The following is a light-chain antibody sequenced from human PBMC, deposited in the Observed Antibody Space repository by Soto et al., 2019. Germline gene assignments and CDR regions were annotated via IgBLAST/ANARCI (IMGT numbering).Light chain of an antibody. V-gene: IGLV2-11*01. Sequence: QSALTRPRSVSGSPGQSVTISCTGTSSDVGGYNYISWYQQHPGKAPKVMIYDVSKRPSGVPDRFSGSKSGNTASLTISGLHTEDEADYYCCSYAGSYTYVFGTGTKLTVL. CDR1: SSDVGGYNY. CDR3: CSYAGSYTYV. J-gene: IGLJ1*01. CDR2: DVS.